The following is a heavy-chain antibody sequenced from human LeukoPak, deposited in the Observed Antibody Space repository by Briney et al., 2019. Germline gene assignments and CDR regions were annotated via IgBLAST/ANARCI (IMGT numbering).Heavy chain of an antibody. CDR1: GFTFSSYE. J-gene: IGHJ4*02. D-gene: IGHD3-9*01. CDR3: ARELPNIFTGYYNVGGFDY. CDR2: ISRSGSSI. Sequence: GGSLRLSCAASGFTFSSYEMNWVRQAPGKGLEWVSYISRSGSSIYYADSVKGRFTISRDNAKNSLYLKMNSLRAEDTAVYYYARELPNIFTGYYNVGGFDYWGQGTLVTVSS. V-gene: IGHV3-48*03.